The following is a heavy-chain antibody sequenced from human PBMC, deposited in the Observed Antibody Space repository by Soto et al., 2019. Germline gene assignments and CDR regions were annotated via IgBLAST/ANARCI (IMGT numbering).Heavy chain of an antibody. Sequence: SVKVSCKTSGGTFSRNALSWLRQAPGQGFEWMGGIIPLFRTTNYAQNFQGRVTITADESATTAYMELSGLTSEDTAVYYCARDLMTRVTNYYYYGMDVCGQGTTVTVSS. D-gene: IGHD4-4*01. J-gene: IGHJ6*02. CDR3: ARDLMTRVTNYYYYGMDV. CDR2: IIPLFRTT. CDR1: GGTFSRNA. V-gene: IGHV1-69*13.